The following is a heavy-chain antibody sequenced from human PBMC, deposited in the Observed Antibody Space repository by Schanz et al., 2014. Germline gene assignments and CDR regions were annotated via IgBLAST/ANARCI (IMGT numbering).Heavy chain of an antibody. J-gene: IGHJ4*02. V-gene: IGHV1-69*04. Sequence: VQLEQSGAEVKKPGSSVKVSCKASGGTFSSFGINWVRQAPGQGLEWMGRIIPSLGLAKYEQKFQDKVTITADTSTTTAYMELSGLRVEDTAVYYCARDLISSGWYGWGQGTLVTVSS. D-gene: IGHD6-19*01. CDR1: GGTFSSFG. CDR2: IIPSLGLA. CDR3: ARDLISSGWYG.